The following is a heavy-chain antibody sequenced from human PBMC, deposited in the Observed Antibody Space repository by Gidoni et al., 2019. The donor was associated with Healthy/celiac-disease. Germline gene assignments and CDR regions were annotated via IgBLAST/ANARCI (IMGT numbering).Heavy chain of an antibody. CDR3: ARASPLWFGDSNTDFDY. V-gene: IGHV3-30*01. Sequence: QVQLVESGGGVVQPGGSLRLSCAPPGFPFSSYAMHWVRQAPGKGLEWVAVISYDGSNKYYADSVKGRFTISRDNSKNTLYLQMNSLRAEDTAVYYCARASPLWFGDSNTDFDYWGQGTLVTVSS. J-gene: IGHJ4*02. CDR2: ISYDGSNK. CDR1: GFPFSSYA. D-gene: IGHD3-10*01.